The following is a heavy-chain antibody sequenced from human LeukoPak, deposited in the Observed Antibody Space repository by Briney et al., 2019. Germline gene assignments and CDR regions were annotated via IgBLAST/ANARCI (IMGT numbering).Heavy chain of an antibody. Sequence: PGGSLRLSCAASGFTFSSYAMHWVRQAPGKGLEYVSAISSNGGSTYYANSVKGRFTISRDNSKNTLYLQMGSLRAEDMAVYYCARESIVGATSHFDYWGREPWSPSPQ. CDR1: GFTFSSYA. CDR3: ARESIVGATSHFDY. V-gene: IGHV3-64*01. CDR2: ISSNGGST. J-gene: IGHJ4*02. D-gene: IGHD1-26*01.